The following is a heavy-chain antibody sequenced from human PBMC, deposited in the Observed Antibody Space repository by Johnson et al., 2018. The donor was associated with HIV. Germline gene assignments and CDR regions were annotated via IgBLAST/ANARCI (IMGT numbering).Heavy chain of an antibody. D-gene: IGHD3-22*01. CDR1: GFTFSSYG. CDR3: AKGGADYSDSRGYSENDAFDI. Sequence: QVQLVESGGGVVQPGRSLRLSCAASGFTFSSYGMHWVRQAPGKGLEWVAVIWYDGSNKYYADSVKGRFTISRDNSKNTLYLQMNSLRAEDTAVYYCAKGGADYSDSRGYSENDAFDIWDQGTMVTVSS. CDR2: IWYDGSNK. J-gene: IGHJ3*02. V-gene: IGHV3-33*06.